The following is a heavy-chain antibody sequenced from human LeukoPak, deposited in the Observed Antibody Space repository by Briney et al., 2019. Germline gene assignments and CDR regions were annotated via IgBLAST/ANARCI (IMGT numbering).Heavy chain of an antibody. CDR3: AGVPAAITYYYYYMDI. J-gene: IGHJ6*03. CDR2: IYTSGST. V-gene: IGHV4-4*09. D-gene: IGHD2-2*02. CDR1: GFTFNNYA. Sequence: PGGSLRLSCAASGFTFNNYAMSWVRQAPGKGLEGVGYIYTSGSTNYNPSLKSRVTISVDTSKNQFSLKLSSVTAADTAVYYCAGVPAAITYYYYYMDIWGKGTTVTVSS.